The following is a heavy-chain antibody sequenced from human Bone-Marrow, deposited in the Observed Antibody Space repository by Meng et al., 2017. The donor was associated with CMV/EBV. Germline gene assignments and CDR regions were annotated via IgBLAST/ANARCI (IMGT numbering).Heavy chain of an antibody. V-gene: IGHV4-59*08. Sequence: SETLSLTCSVSGGSFSSYYWSWIRQPPGKGLQWIGYIYYSGSTNYNPSLKRRVTMSLDTSKNQFSLKLSSVTAADTAVYYCARLPYSSSSYIDYWGQGTLVTVSS. CDR3: ARLPYSSSSYIDY. D-gene: IGHD6-6*01. CDR2: IYYSGST. CDR1: GGSFSSYY. J-gene: IGHJ4*02.